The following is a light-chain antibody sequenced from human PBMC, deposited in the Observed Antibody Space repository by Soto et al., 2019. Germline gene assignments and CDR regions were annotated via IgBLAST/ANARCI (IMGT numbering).Light chain of an antibody. Sequence: EIVMTQSPATLSVSPGERATLSCRASQSVSSNLAWYQQKPGQGPRLLIYGASTRATGIPARFSGSGSGTEFTLTISSLQSEDSALYYCQHYNNWPRTFGQGTKVEIK. CDR2: GAS. J-gene: IGKJ1*01. CDR1: QSVSSN. V-gene: IGKV3-15*01. CDR3: QHYNNWPRT.